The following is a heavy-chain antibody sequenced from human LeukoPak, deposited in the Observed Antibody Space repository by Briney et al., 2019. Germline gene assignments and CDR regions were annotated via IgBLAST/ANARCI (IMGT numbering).Heavy chain of an antibody. CDR2: ISGSGGST. CDR3: ARDSVTVLTPDSWYFDL. V-gene: IGHV3-23*01. J-gene: IGHJ2*01. CDR1: GFTFSSYA. D-gene: IGHD4-23*01. Sequence: GGSLRLSCAASGFTFSSYAMSWVRQAPGKGLEWVSAISGSGGSTYYADSVKGRFTISRDNSKNTLYLQMNSLRAEDTAVYYCARDSVTVLTPDSWYFDLWGRGTLVTVSS.